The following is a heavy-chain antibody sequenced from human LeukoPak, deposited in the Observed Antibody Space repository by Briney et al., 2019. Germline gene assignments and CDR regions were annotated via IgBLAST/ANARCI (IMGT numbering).Heavy chain of an antibody. CDR1: GFTVITND. CDR3: ARGVEPLAANTLAY. CDR2: LYSDGNT. D-gene: IGHD1-14*01. Sequence: GGSLRLSCAASGFTVITNDMTWLRQAPGKGREWVSVLYSDGNTKYADSVQGRFTISRDNSKNTLYLEMNSLSPDDTAVYYCARGVEPLAANTLAYWGQGTLVTVSS. J-gene: IGHJ4*02. V-gene: IGHV3-53*01.